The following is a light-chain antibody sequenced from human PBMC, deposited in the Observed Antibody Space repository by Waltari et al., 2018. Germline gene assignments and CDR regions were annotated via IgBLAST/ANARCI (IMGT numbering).Light chain of an antibody. Sequence: QSVLTQPPSVSGAPGQRVTISCTWSSSNIGAGYDVHWYQQLPGTAPNLLIYGNSNPPAGGPDRFAGSKSGTAASLAITALQAEDEADYYCQSYDSSLSGPVVFGGGTKLTVL. CDR2: GNS. CDR1: SSNIGAGYD. V-gene: IGLV1-40*01. CDR3: QSYDSSLSGPVV. J-gene: IGLJ2*01.